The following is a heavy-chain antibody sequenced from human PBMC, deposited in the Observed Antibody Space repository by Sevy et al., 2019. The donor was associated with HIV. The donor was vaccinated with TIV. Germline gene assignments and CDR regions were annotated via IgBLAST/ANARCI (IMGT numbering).Heavy chain of an antibody. CDR2: ITSSSNYI. D-gene: IGHD2-2*01. V-gene: IGHV3-21*01. CDR1: GFTFSSYS. Sequence: GGSLRLSCVASGFTFSSYSMNWVRQAPGKGLEWVSSITSSSNYIYYADSVKGRFTISRDNAKNSLCLQMNSLRAEDTAVYYFARDTIVVVPAASDPYYYYYGMDVWGQGTTVTVSS. CDR3: ARDTIVVVPAASDPYYYYYGMDV. J-gene: IGHJ6*02.